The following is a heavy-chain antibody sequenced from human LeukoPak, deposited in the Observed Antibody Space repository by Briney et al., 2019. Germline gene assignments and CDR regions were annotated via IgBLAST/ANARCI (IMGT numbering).Heavy chain of an antibody. D-gene: IGHD3-22*01. CDR3: ARRLGYYDSSGYLYFDY. CDR1: GGSFSGYY. CDR2: INHSGST. V-gene: IGHV4-34*01. Sequence: PSETLSLTCAVYGGSFSGYYWSWIRQPPGKGLEWIGEINHSGSTNYNPSLKSRVTISVDTSKNQFSLKLSSVTAADTAVYYCARRLGYYDSSGYLYFDYWGQGTLVTVSS. J-gene: IGHJ4*02.